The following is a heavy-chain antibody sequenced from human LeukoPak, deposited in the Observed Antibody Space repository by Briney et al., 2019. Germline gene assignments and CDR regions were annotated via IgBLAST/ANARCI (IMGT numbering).Heavy chain of an antibody. CDR1: GGSISSYY. D-gene: IGHD3-22*01. J-gene: IGHJ5*02. CDR3: ARLVVITTFDWFDH. CDR2: IYTSGST. Sequence: SETLSLTCTVSGGSISSYYWSWIRQPAGKGREWIGRIYTSGSTNYNPSLKSRVTMSVDTSKNQFSLKLTSVTAADTAVYYCARLVVITTFDWFDHWGQGTLVTVSS. V-gene: IGHV4-4*07.